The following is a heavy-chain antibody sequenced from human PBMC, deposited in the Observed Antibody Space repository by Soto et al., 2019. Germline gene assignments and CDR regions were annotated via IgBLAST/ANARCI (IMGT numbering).Heavy chain of an antibody. Sequence: GGSLRLFCAASGFTFSSYAMTWVHQAPGRGLEWVSAISRSGDTTYYADSVKGRFTISRDNSKNTLYLQMSSLRAEDTAVYYCAKGAFAGYYYYGMDVWGQGTTVTVSS. J-gene: IGHJ6*02. CDR1: GFTFSSYA. CDR2: ISRSGDTT. CDR3: AKGAFAGYYYYGMDV. V-gene: IGHV3-23*01. D-gene: IGHD3-16*01.